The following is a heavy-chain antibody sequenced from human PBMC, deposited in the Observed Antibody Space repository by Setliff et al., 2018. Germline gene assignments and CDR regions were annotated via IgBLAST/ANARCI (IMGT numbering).Heavy chain of an antibody. CDR1: GFTFSSYR. V-gene: IGHV3-7*01. J-gene: IGHJ3*02. CDR3: ARVSQWLLHAFDI. D-gene: IGHD1-26*01. Sequence: LRLSCAASGFTFSSYRMSWVRQAPGKGLEWVANIKQDGSEKYYVDSVKGRFTISRDNAKNSLYLQMNSLRAEDTAVYYCARVSQWLLHAFDIWGQGTMVTVSS. CDR2: IKQDGSEK.